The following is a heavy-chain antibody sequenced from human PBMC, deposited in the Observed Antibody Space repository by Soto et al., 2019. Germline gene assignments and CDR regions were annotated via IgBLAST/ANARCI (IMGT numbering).Heavy chain of an antibody. J-gene: IGHJ2*01. CDR1: GGSISSSSYY. Sequence: SETLSLTCTVSGGSISSSSYYWGWIPQPPGKGLEWIGSIYYSGSTYYNPSLKSRVTISVDTSKNQFSLKLSSVTAADTAVYYCARGVSLYWYFDLWGRGTLVTVSS. CDR2: IYYSGST. V-gene: IGHV4-39*01. D-gene: IGHD2-8*01. CDR3: ARGVSLYWYFDL.